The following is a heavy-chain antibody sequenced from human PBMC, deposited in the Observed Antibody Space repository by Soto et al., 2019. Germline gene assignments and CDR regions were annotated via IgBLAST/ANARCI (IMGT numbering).Heavy chain of an antibody. CDR3: ARGGGKSTSRNWFDP. CDR2: IIPIFGTA. J-gene: IGHJ5*02. Sequence: QVQLVQSGAEVKKPGSSVKVSCKASGGTFSSYAISWVRQAPGQGLEWMGGIIPIFGTANYAQKFQGRVTITADGSTSTGYMGRSSLRTEDTAVYYCARGGGKSTSRNWFDPWGQGTLVTVSS. V-gene: IGHV1-69*01. CDR1: GGTFSSYA. D-gene: IGHD2-2*01.